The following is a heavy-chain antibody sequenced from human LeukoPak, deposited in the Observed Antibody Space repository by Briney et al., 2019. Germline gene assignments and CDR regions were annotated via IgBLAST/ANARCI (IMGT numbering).Heavy chain of an antibody. V-gene: IGHV3-7*01. Sequence: GGSLRLSCAASGFTFSRYWMSWVRQAPGKGLEWVANIKQDGSEKYYVDSVKGRFTISRDNAKNSMYLQMNSLRVEDTAVYYCAREGYCRSTSCYDYYYYMDVWGKGTTVTVSS. D-gene: IGHD2-2*01. J-gene: IGHJ6*03. CDR3: AREGYCRSTSCYDYYYYMDV. CDR1: GFTFSRYW. CDR2: IKQDGSEK.